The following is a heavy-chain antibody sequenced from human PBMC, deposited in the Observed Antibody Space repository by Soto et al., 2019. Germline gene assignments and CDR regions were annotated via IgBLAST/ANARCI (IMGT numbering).Heavy chain of an antibody. CDR1: GYTFTDYY. CDR3: ARDGDFLSAYSPKWGFTGFVY. Sequence: GASVKVSCKASGYTFTDYYIHWVRQAPGQGLEWMARINPNTGGTNSAQKFQGRVTVTRDSSTSTAYMELSRLRSDDTAVYFCARDGDFLSAYSPKWGFTGFVYWGQGNMVTVSS. V-gene: IGHV1-2*06. CDR2: INPNTGGT. J-gene: IGHJ4*02. D-gene: IGHD3-3*01.